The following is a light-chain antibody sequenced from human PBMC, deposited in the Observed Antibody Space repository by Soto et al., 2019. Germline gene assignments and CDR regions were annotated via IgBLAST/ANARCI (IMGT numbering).Light chain of an antibody. V-gene: IGLV4-69*01. J-gene: IGLJ2*01. CDR3: QTWGTGTQGV. CDR2: LNSDGSH. Sequence: QPVPTQSPSASASLGASVKLTCTLSSGHSSYAIAWHQQQPEKGPRYLMKLNSDGSHSKGDGIPDRFSGSSSGAERYLTISSLQSEDEADYYCQTWGTGTQGVFGGGTKVTVL. CDR1: SGHSSYA.